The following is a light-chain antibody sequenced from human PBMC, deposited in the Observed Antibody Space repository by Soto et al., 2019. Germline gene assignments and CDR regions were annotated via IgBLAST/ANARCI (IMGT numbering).Light chain of an antibody. CDR3: QQNYSSPIT. CDR2: AAS. V-gene: IGKV1-9*01. CDR1: QDIAIY. Sequence: IQLTQSPSSLSASVGDRVTITCRASQDIAIYLAWYQQKPGEAPKLLIYAASTLYGGVPSRFSGSASGTDFTLTVSSLQPEDFATYYCQQNYSSPITFGQGTRLEIK. J-gene: IGKJ5*01.